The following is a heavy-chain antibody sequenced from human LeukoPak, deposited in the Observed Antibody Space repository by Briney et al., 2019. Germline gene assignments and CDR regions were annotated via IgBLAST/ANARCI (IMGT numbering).Heavy chain of an antibody. D-gene: IGHD6-19*01. CDR1: GFTFSSYG. CDR3: AKGRSGWFFDY. Sequence: PGGPLTLSCAASGFTFSSYGMQWAPQAPGKGLVGVAFIRYDGSNKYYADSVKGRFTISRDNSKNTLYLQMNSLRAEDKAVYDCAKGRSGWFFDYWGQGTIVTVSS. V-gene: IGHV3-30*02. CDR2: IRYDGSNK. J-gene: IGHJ4*02.